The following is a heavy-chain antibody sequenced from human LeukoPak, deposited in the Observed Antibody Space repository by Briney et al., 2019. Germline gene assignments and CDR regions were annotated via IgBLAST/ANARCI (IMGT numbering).Heavy chain of an antibody. CDR3: ARARACSSGWFDY. CDR1: GGSFSGYY. D-gene: IGHD6-19*01. V-gene: IGHV4-34*01. CDR2: INHSGST. Sequence: SETLSLTCAVYGGSFSGYYWSWIRQPPGKGLEWIGEINHSGSTNYNPSLKSRVTISVDTSKNQFSLKLSSVTAADTAVYYCARARACSSGWFDYWSQGTLVTVSS. J-gene: IGHJ4*02.